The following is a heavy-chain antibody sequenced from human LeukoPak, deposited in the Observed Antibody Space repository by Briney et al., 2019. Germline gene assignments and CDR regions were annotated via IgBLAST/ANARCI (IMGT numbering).Heavy chain of an antibody. V-gene: IGHV3-30-3*01. CDR3: AKDMDDYVWGSYRSFDY. Sequence: GGSLRLSCAASGFTFSSYAMHWVRQAPGKGLEWVAVTSYDGSNKYYADSVKGRFTISRDNSKNTLYLQMNSLRAEDTAVYYCAKDMDDYVWGSYRSFDYWGQGTLVTVSS. CDR1: GFTFSSYA. CDR2: TSYDGSNK. J-gene: IGHJ4*02. D-gene: IGHD3-16*02.